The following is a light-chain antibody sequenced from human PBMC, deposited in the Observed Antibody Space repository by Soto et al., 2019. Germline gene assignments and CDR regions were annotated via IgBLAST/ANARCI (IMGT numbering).Light chain of an antibody. CDR2: SAS. V-gene: IGKV3-20*01. Sequence: EIVLTQSPGTLSLSPGERATLSCRASQSVNGNYLTWYQQKPGQAPRLLIYSASRRATGIPDRFSGSGSGTDFTLTLSRLEPEDFAVYYCQQYGSSFRYTFGQGTKLEIK. CDR1: QSVNGNY. J-gene: IGKJ2*01. CDR3: QQYGSSFRYT.